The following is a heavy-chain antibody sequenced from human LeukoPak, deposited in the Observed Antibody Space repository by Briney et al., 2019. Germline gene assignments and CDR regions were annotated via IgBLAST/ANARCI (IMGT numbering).Heavy chain of an antibody. D-gene: IGHD3-22*01. V-gene: IGHV3-9*03. J-gene: IGHJ3*02. CDR2: ISWNSGSI. CDR1: GFTFDDYA. CDR3: AKASVVVITNGAFDI. Sequence: GRSLRLSCAASGFTFDDYAMHWVRQAPGKGLEWVSGISWNSGSIGYADSVKGRFTISRDNAKNSLYLQMNSLGAEDMALYYCAKASVVVITNGAFDIWGQGTMVTVSS.